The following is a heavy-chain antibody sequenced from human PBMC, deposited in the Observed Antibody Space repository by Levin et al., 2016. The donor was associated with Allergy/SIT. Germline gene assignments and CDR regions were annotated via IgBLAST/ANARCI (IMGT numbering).Heavy chain of an antibody. CDR2: ISSDGSNK. V-gene: IGHV3-30*18. J-gene: IGHJ6*02. D-gene: IGHD2-2*01. Sequence: WIRQPPGKGLEWVAYISSDGSNKYYVDSVKGRFTISRDNSKNTLYLQMDSLRTEDTAVYYCAKDYAPSFYYYGMDVWGQGTTVTVSS. CDR3: AKDYAPSFYYYGMDV.